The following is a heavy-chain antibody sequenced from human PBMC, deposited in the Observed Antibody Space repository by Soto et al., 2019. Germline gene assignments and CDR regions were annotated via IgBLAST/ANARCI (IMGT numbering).Heavy chain of an antibody. V-gene: IGHV4-4*07. D-gene: IGHD3-16*02. CDR3: ARGYYDYVWGSYRYHFDY. CDR1: GGSISSYY. J-gene: IGHJ4*02. Sequence: QVQLQESGPGLVKPSETLSLTCTVSGGSISSYYWSWIRQPAGKGLEWIGRIYTSGSTNYNPSLKRRVTMSVDTSKNQFSLKLSSVTAADTAVYYCARGYYDYVWGSYRYHFDYWGQGTLVTVSS. CDR2: IYTSGST.